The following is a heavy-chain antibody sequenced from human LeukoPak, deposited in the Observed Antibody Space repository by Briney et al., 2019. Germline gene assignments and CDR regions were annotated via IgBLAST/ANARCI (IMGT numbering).Heavy chain of an antibody. V-gene: IGHV3-30*18. Sequence: GGSLGLSCAASGFTFSTYGMHWVRQAPGKGLEWVAIISYDGNDKDYADSVRGRLTISRDNSKNTLYLQMNSLRGEDTAVYYCAKSTAPAGYYLDYWGQGILVTVSS. D-gene: IGHD2-2*01. CDR1: GFTFSTYG. CDR2: ISYDGNDK. J-gene: IGHJ4*02. CDR3: AKSTAPAGYYLDY.